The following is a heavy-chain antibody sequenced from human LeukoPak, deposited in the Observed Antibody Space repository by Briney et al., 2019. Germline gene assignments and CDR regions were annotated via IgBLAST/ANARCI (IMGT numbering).Heavy chain of an antibody. V-gene: IGHV1-2*02. CDR1: RYTFTGYY. Sequence: GSVRASCKASRYTFTGYYMPWVRQAPGQGLEWMGWINPNSGGTNYAQKFQGRVTMTRDTSISTAYMELSRLRSDDTAVYYCARDSGSSNWYLIDYWGQGSLVTVSS. J-gene: IGHJ4*02. D-gene: IGHD6-13*01. CDR2: INPNSGGT. CDR3: ARDSGSSNWYLIDY.